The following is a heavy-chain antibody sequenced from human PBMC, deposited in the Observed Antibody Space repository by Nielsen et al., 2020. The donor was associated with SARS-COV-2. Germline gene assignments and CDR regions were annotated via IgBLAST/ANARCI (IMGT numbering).Heavy chain of an antibody. CDR1: GFTFSSYG. CDR2: ISYDGSNK. CDR3: AKDSSSWYCADY. V-gene: IGHV3-30*18. J-gene: IGHJ4*02. D-gene: IGHD6-13*01. Sequence: GGSLRLSCAASGFTFSSYGMHWVRQAPGKGLEWVAVISYDGSNKYYADSVKGRFTISRDNSKNTLYLQMNSLRAEDTAVYYCAKDSSSWYCADYWGQGTLVTVSS.